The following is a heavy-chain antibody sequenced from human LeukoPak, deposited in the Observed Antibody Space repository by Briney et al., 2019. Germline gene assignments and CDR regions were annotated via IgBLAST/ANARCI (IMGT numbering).Heavy chain of an antibody. J-gene: IGHJ4*02. CDR1: GFTFSDYG. Sequence: PGGSLRLSCAASGFTFSDYGTHWVRQAPGKGLEWVAVIWYDGSNEYYADSVKGRFTISRDNSKNTLYLQMNSLRAEDTAVYYCARDLLRFVRGTVSGDFDYWGQGTLVTVSS. D-gene: IGHD6-19*01. CDR3: ARDLLRFVRGTVSGDFDY. V-gene: IGHV3-33*01. CDR2: IWYDGSNE.